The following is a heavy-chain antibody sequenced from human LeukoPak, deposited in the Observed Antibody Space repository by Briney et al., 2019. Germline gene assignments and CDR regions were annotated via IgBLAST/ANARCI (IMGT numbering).Heavy chain of an antibody. CDR2: VYYSGST. J-gene: IGHJ4*02. Sequence: SETLSLTCTVSGGSISSYYWSWIRQPPGKGREGIGYVYYSGSTNYTPSLKSRVTISVDTSKNQFSLKLSSVTAADTAVYYCARDRGYDSPFDYWGQGTLVTVSS. D-gene: IGHD5-12*01. CDR1: GGSISSYY. V-gene: IGHV4-59*01. CDR3: ARDRGYDSPFDY.